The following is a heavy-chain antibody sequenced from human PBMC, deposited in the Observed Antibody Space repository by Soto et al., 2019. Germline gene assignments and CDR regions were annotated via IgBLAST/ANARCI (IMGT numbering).Heavy chain of an antibody. CDR3: ARRDYSNPSYGMDV. CDR1: GYSFTSYW. CDR2: IDPSDSYT. Sequence: PGESLKISCKGSGYSFTSYWISWVRRMPGKGLEWMGRIDPSDSYTNYSPSFQGHVTISADKSISTAYLQWSSLKASDTAMYYCARRDYSNPSYGMDVWGQGTTVTVSS. D-gene: IGHD4-4*01. J-gene: IGHJ6*02. V-gene: IGHV5-10-1*01.